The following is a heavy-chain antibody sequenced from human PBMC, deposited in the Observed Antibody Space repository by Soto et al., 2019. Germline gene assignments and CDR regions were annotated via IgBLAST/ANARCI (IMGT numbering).Heavy chain of an antibody. D-gene: IGHD2-15*01. CDR2: IYYSGST. CDR3: AIVVVVAAHRRNYYYMDV. CDR1: GGSISSYY. J-gene: IGHJ6*03. Sequence: SETLSLTCTVSGGSISSYYWSWIRQPPGKGLEWIGYIYYSGSTNYNPSLKSRVTISVDTSKNQFSLKLSSVTAADTAVYYCAIVVVVAAHRRNYYYMDVWGKGTTVTVSS. V-gene: IGHV4-59*12.